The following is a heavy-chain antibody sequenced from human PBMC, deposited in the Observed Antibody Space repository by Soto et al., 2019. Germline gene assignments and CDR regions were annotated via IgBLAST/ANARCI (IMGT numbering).Heavy chain of an antibody. CDR2: TYYRSRWYN. J-gene: IGHJ4*02. D-gene: IGHD3-10*01. V-gene: IGHV6-1*01. CDR1: GDSVSGNSAA. CDR3: ARHFPYYMSSDSYLDY. Sequence: SQTLSLTCAISGDSVSGNSAAWNWIRQSPSRGLEWLGRTYYRSRWYNDYAVSVKSRITVTPDTSKNQFSLHLNSVTPEDTAVYSCARHFPYYMSSDSYLDYWGQGALVTVSS.